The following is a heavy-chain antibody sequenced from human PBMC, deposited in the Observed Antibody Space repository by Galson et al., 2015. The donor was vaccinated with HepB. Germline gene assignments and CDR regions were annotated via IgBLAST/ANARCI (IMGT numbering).Heavy chain of an antibody. Sequence: SLRLSCAASGSSFSSHGMHWVRQAPGKGLEWVALIRIDGSNVYYADSVKGRFTISRDNSNNMLVLQMNNLRVEDTAVYYCARYYGDYRAFDYWGQGTLVTVSS. CDR2: IRIDGSNV. D-gene: IGHD4-17*01. J-gene: IGHJ4*02. CDR1: GSSFSSHG. V-gene: IGHV3-33*01. CDR3: ARYYGDYRAFDY.